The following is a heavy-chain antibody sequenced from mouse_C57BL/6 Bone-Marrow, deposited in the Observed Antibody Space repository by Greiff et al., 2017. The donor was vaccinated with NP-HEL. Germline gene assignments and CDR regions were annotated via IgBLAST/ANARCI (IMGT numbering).Heavy chain of an antibody. D-gene: IGHD2-1*01. CDR2: ISSGSSTI. J-gene: IGHJ3*01. CDR3: ATYGNYAWFAY. CDR1: GFTFSDYG. V-gene: IGHV5-17*01. Sequence: EVQRVESGGGLVKPGGSLKLSCAASGFTFSDYGMHWVRQAPEKGLEWVAYISSGSSTIYYVDTVKGRFTISRDNAKNTLFLQMTSLRSEDTAMYYCATYGNYAWFAYWGQGTLVTVSA.